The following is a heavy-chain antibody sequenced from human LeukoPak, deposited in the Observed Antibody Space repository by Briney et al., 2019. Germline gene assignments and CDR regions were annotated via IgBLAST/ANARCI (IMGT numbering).Heavy chain of an antibody. Sequence: GSLRLSCAASGFTFSSYSMNWVRQAPGKGLEWVSSISSSSSYIYYADSVKGRFTISRDNAKNSLYLQMNSLRAEDTAVYYCAAGAPAALRFLEWFDYYYGMDVWGQGTTVTVSS. D-gene: IGHD3-3*01. CDR1: GFTFSSYS. CDR3: AAGAPAALRFLEWFDYYYGMDV. V-gene: IGHV3-21*01. CDR2: ISSSSSYI. J-gene: IGHJ6*02.